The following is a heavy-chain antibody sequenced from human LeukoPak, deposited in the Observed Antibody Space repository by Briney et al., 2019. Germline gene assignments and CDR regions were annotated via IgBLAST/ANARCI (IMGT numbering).Heavy chain of an antibody. CDR2: INHSGST. V-gene: IGHV4-34*01. CDR3: ARGRGSIWLPIPFDY. Sequence: PSETLSLTCAVYGGSFSGYYRSWIRQPPGKGLEWIGEINHSGSTNYNPSLKSRVTISVDTSKNQFSLKLSSVTAADTAVYYCARGRGSIWLPIPFDYWGQGTLVTVSS. D-gene: IGHD5-12*01. J-gene: IGHJ4*02. CDR1: GGSFSGYY.